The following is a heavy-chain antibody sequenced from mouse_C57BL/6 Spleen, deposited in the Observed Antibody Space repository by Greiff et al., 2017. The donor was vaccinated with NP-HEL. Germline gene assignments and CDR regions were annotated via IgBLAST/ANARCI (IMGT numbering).Heavy chain of an antibody. J-gene: IGHJ2*01. V-gene: IGHV1-69*01. Sequence: QVQLQQPGAELVMPGASVKLSCKASGYTFTSYWMHWVKQRPGQGLEWIGEIDPSDSYTNYNQKFKGKSTLTVDKSSSTAYMQLSSLTSEDSAVYYCVGGIIYYDYDPYFDYWGQGTTLTVSS. CDR1: GYTFTSYW. CDR2: IDPSDSYT. D-gene: IGHD2-4*01. CDR3: VGGIIYYDYDPYFDY.